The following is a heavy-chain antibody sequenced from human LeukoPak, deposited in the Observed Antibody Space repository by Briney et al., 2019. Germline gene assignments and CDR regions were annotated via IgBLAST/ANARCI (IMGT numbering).Heavy chain of an antibody. CDR1: GFTFSSYG. Sequence: AGGSLRLSCAGSGFTFSSYGMSWVRQTPGKGLEWVSAISGSGVSTYYVDSVKGRFTISRDNSKNTLYLQMNSLRAEDTAVYYCAREVRYYYYYMDVWGKGTTVTISS. J-gene: IGHJ6*03. D-gene: IGHD4/OR15-4a*01. CDR2: ISGSGVST. V-gene: IGHV3-23*01. CDR3: AREVRYYYYYMDV.